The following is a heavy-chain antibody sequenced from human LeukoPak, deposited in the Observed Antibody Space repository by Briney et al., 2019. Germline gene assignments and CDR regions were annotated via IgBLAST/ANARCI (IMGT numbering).Heavy chain of an antibody. J-gene: IGHJ6*02. CDR2: FSGSGGNT. D-gene: IGHD3-10*01. Sequence: GGSLRLSCAASGFTFSSYAMSWVRQAPGRGLEWVSAFSGSGGNTYYADSVKGRFTISRDNSKNTLYLQMNSLRSEDTAVYYCARGGITMVRGVIPKYYYYGMDVWGQGTTVTVSS. CDR1: GFTFSSYA. V-gene: IGHV3-23*01. CDR3: ARGGITMVRGVIPKYYYYGMDV.